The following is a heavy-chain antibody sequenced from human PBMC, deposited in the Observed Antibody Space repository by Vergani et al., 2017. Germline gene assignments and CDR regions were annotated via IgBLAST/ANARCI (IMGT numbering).Heavy chain of an antibody. CDR3: ARNYHDYGDYYFDS. CDR2: IIPIFGTA. V-gene: IGHV1-69*01. J-gene: IGHJ4*02. CDR1: GGTFSSYA. Sequence: QVQLVQSGAEVKKPGSSVKVSCKASGGTFSSYAISWVRQAPGQGLEWMGGIIPIFGTANYAQRFEDRVTITADESTTTAYMELSRLRSEDTAVYYCARNYHDYGDYYFDSWGQGTLVTVSS. D-gene: IGHD4-17*01.